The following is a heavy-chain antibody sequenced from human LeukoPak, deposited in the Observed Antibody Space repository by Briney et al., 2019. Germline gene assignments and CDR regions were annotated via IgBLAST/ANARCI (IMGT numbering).Heavy chain of an antibody. D-gene: IGHD3-10*01. V-gene: IGHV1-8*01. J-gene: IGHJ4*02. Sequence: GASVKVSCKASGYTFTSYDINWVRQATGQGLEWMGWMNPNSGNTGYAQKFQGRVTMTRNTSISTAYMELSSLRSEDTAVYYCARGRITMVRRGLGYWGQGTLVTVSS. CDR1: GYTFTSYD. CDR3: ARGRITMVRRGLGY. CDR2: MNPNSGNT.